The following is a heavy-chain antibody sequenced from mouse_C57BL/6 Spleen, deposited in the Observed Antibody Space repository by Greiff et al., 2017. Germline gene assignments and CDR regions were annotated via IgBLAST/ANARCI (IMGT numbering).Heavy chain of an antibody. CDR1: GYTFTSYW. CDR2: IDPSDSET. Sequence: VQLQQSGAELVRPGSSVKLSCKASGYTFTSYWMHWVKQRPIKGLEWIGNIDPSDSETQYNQKFKYKATLTVDKSSSTAYMQLSSLTSDDSAVYYCARGGYYGYFYVWGTGTTVTVSS. CDR3: ARGGYYGYFYV. V-gene: IGHV1-52*01. J-gene: IGHJ1*03. D-gene: IGHD1-1*02.